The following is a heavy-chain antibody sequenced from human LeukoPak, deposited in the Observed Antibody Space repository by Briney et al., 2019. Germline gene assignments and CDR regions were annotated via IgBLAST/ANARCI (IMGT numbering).Heavy chain of an antibody. CDR1: GYNFSTHA. Sequence: GASVKISCKTSGYNFSTHAINWVRQAPGQGLEWMGWINTNTGIPTYAQGFTGRFVFSLDTSVSTAYLQIDSLKAEDTAVYYCARVWGVYYLGFDYWGQGTLVTVSS. V-gene: IGHV7-4-1*01. J-gene: IGHJ4*02. CDR3: ARVWGVYYLGFDY. CDR2: INTNTGIP. D-gene: IGHD3-22*01.